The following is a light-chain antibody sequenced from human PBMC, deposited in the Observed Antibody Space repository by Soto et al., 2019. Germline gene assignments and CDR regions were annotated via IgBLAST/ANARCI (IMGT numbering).Light chain of an antibody. V-gene: IGKV3-20*01. Sequence: EIVLTQSPGTLSLSPGERATLSCRASETVDSRYLTWYQQRPGQAPRLLIYGTSSRASGIPDRFSGSGSGTDFTLTISRLEPEDFAVYYCQQYVSSPLTFGGGTKVENK. CDR1: ETVDSRY. CDR2: GTS. J-gene: IGKJ4*01. CDR3: QQYVSSPLT.